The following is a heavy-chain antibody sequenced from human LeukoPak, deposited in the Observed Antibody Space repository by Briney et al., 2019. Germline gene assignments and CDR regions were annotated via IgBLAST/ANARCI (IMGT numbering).Heavy chain of an antibody. Sequence: GGSLRLSCAASGFTFSSSWMTWVRQAPGQGLEWVANIKQDGSAQNYVDSVRGRFTISRDNAKNSLYLQMNSLRAEVTAVYYCVKSMAVWGQGTTVTVSS. J-gene: IGHJ6*02. V-gene: IGHV3-7*01. CDR2: IKQDGSAQ. CDR3: VKSMAV. CDR1: GFTFSSSW.